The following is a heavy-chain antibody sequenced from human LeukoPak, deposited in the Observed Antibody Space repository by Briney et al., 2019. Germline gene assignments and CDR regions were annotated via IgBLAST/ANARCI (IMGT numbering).Heavy chain of an antibody. V-gene: IGHV1-18*04. J-gene: IGHJ4*02. CDR3: ARDPVHYYDTSGYWSY. CDR1: GYTFTGYY. Sequence: ASVKVSCKASGYTFTGYYMHWVRQAPGQGLGWMGWISAYDGNTNYAQKLQGRVTMTTDKSTGTAYMELRSLRSDDTAVYYCARDPVHYYDTSGYWSYWGQGTLVTVSS. CDR2: ISAYDGNT. D-gene: IGHD3-22*01.